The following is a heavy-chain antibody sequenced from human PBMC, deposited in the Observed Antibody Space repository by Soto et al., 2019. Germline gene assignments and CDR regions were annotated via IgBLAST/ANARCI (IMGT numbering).Heavy chain of an antibody. CDR2: IYYSGST. V-gene: IGHV4-30-4*01. Sequence: SETLSLTCTVSGGSISSGDYYWSWIRQPPGKGLEWIGYIYYSGSTYYNPSPKSRATISVDTSKNQFSLKLSPVTAADAAVYYCARINYDLSAATNWFDTWGQGTLVTVSS. CDR1: GGSISSGDYY. J-gene: IGHJ5*02. CDR3: ARINYDLSAATNWFDT. D-gene: IGHD3-3*01.